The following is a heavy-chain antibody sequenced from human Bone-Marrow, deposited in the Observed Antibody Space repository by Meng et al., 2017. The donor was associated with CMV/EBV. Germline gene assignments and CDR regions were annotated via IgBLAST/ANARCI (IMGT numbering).Heavy chain of an antibody. CDR2: INHSGST. V-gene: IGHV4-34*01. D-gene: IGHD6-19*01. CDR3: ARGGIAVRYYYGMDV. J-gene: IGHJ6*02. Sequence: SETLSLTCAVYGGSFSGYYWSWIRQPPGKGLEWIGEINHSGSTNYNPSLKSRVTISVDTSKNQFSLKLSSVTAADTAVYYCARGGIAVRYYYGMDVWRQGTTVTVSS. CDR1: GGSFSGYY.